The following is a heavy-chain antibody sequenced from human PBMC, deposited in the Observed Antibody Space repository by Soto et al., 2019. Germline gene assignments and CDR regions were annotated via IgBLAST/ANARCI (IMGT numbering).Heavy chain of an antibody. Sequence: GGSLRLSCAASGFTFSSYWMSWVRQAPGKGLERVANIKQDGSEKYYVDSVKGRFTISRDNAKNSLYLQMNSLRAEDTAVYYCARVHIAARRPFFDYWGQGTLVTVSS. CDR2: IKQDGSEK. CDR1: GFTFSSYW. CDR3: ARVHIAARRPFFDY. J-gene: IGHJ4*02. D-gene: IGHD6-6*01. V-gene: IGHV3-7*03.